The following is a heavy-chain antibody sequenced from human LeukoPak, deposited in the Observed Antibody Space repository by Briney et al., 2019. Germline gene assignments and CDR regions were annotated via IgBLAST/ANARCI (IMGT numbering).Heavy chain of an antibody. Sequence: SGTLSLTCTVSGGSISSGSYYWSWIRQPAGKGLEWIGRIYTSGSTNYNPSLKSRVTISVDTSKNQFSLKPSSVTAADTAVYYCARGHNDFWSGPSKFDPWGQGTLVTVSS. V-gene: IGHV4-61*02. CDR2: IYTSGST. D-gene: IGHD3-3*01. CDR3: ARGHNDFWSGPSKFDP. CDR1: GGSISSGSYY. J-gene: IGHJ5*02.